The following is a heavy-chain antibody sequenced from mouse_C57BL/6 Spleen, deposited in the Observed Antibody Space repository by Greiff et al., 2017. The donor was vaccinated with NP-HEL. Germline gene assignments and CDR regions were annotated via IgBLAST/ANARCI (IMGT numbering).Heavy chain of an antibody. J-gene: IGHJ1*03. V-gene: IGHV1-52*01. D-gene: IGHD3-3*01. CDR2: IDPSDSET. CDR1: GYTFTSYW. CDR3: ARRLGQGYFDV. Sequence: QVQLQQPGAELVRPGSSVKLSCKASGYTFTSYWMHWVKQRPIQGLEWIGNIDPSDSETHYNQQFKDKATLTVEKSSSTAYMQLSSLTSEDSAVYYCARRLGQGYFDVWGTGTTVTVSS.